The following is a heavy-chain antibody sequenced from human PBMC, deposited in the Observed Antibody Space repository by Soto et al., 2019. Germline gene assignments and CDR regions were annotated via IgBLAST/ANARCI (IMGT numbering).Heavy chain of an antibody. D-gene: IGHD5-18*01. V-gene: IGHV3-7*01. CDR2: INRDGIEK. J-gene: IGHJ6*02. CDR3: ARAINPSSYGYYYYGMDV. Sequence: EVQLVESGGGLVQPGESLRLSCAASGFTFSTYWMSWVRQAPGKGLEWVANINRDGIEKYYVDSVRGRFTISRDNARNSLYLQMNTLGAEDTAVYYCARAINPSSYGYYYYGMDVWGQGTTVTVSS. CDR1: GFTFSTYW.